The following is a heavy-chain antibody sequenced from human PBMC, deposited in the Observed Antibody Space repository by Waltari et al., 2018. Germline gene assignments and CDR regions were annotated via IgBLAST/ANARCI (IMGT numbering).Heavy chain of an antibody. CDR3: ARERRGYYAEW. CDR1: GFNFREYA. V-gene: IGHV3-30*02. D-gene: IGHD3-3*01. Sequence: QVQLVESGGGVVQPGGSLRLSCAATGFNFREYAMHWVRQAPGKGLGWGTLISYDGRNKYFADSLKGRFTISRDDSKNTLYLQMNSLRDEDTAIYYCARERRGYYAEWWGQGTLVAVSS. CDR2: ISYDGRNK. J-gene: IGHJ4*02.